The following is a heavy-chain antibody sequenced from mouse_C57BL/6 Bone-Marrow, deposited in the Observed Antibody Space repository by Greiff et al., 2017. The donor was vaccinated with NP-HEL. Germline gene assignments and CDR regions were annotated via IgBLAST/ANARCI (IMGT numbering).Heavy chain of an antibody. J-gene: IGHJ3*01. CDR1: GYTFTEYT. Sequence: VKLMESGAELVKPGASVKLSCKASGYTFTEYTIHWVKQRSGQGLEWIGWFYPGSGSIKYNEKFKDKATLTADKSSSTVYMELSRLTSEDSAVYFCARHEEVVYYGNYAWFAYWGQGTLVTVSA. D-gene: IGHD2-1*01. V-gene: IGHV1-62-2*01. CDR3: ARHEEVVYYGNYAWFAY. CDR2: FYPGSGSI.